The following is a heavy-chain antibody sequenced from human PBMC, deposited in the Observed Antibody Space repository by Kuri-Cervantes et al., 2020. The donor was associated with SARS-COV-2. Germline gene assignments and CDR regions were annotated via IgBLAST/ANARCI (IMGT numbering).Heavy chain of an antibody. CDR1: GFTFSDYS. CDR3: ATVWYSSSAE. V-gene: IGHV3-48*04. D-gene: IGHD6-6*01. J-gene: IGHJ4*02. CDR2: ISSSGSTI. Sequence: GESLKISCAASGFTFSDYSMNWVRQAPGKGLEWVSYISSSGSTIYYADSVKGRFTISRDNAKNSLYLQMNSLRAEDTAVYYCATVWYSSSAEWGQGTLVTVSS.